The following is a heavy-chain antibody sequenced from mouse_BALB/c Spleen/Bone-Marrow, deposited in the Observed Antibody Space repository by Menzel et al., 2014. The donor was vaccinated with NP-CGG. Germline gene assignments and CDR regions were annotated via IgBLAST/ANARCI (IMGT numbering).Heavy chain of an antibody. CDR2: IDPSDSYT. D-gene: IGHD1-1*01. CDR1: GYTFTSYW. Sequence: VQLQQSGAELVKPGASVKLSCKASGYTFTSYWMHWVKQRPGQGLEWIGEIDPSDSYTNYNQKFKGKATLTVDKSSSTAYMQPSSLTSEDSAVYYCAITTVVATGDYWGQGTTLTVSS. J-gene: IGHJ2*01. CDR3: AITTVVATGDY. V-gene: IGHV1-69*02.